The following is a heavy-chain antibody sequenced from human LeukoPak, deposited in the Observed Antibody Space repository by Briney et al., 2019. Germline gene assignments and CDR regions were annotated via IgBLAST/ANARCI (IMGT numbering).Heavy chain of an antibody. J-gene: IGHJ4*02. CDR2: ISSNGGST. D-gene: IGHD2-21*02. CDR1: GFTFSSYA. V-gene: IGHV3-64*01. CDR3: ARTKCGGDCYCDY. Sequence: GGSLRLSCAASGFTFSSYAMHWVRQAPGKGLEYVSAISSNGGSTYYANSVKGRFTISRDNSKNTLYLQMGSLRAEDMAVYYCARTKCGGDCYCDYWGQGTLVTVSS.